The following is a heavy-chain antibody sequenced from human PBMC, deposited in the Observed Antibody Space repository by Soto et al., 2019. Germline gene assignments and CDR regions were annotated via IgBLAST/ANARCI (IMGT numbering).Heavy chain of an antibody. CDR1: GYTFTSYD. Sequence: ASVKVSCKASGYTFTSYDINWVRQATGQGLEWMGWMNPNSGNTGYAQKFQGRVTMTRNTSISTAYMELSSLRSEDTAVYYCAREGFAVALSYFDYWGQGTLVTVSS. D-gene: IGHD2-15*01. CDR3: AREGFAVALSYFDY. J-gene: IGHJ4*02. CDR2: MNPNSGNT. V-gene: IGHV1-8*01.